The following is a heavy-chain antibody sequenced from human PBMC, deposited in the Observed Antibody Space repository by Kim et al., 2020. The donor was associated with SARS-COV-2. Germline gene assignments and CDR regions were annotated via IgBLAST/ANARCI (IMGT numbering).Heavy chain of an antibody. D-gene: IGHD3-10*01. J-gene: IGHJ2*01. CDR3: ARLQRPEYYYGSGSSNWYFDL. V-gene: IGHV1-18*04. CDR2: ISAYNGNT. Sequence: ASVKVSCKASGYTFTSYGISWVRQAPGQGLEWMGWISAYNGNTNYAQKLQGRVTMTTDTSTSTAYMELRSLRSDDTAVYYCARLQRPEYYYGSGSSNWYFDLWGRGTLVTVSS. CDR1: GYTFTSYG.